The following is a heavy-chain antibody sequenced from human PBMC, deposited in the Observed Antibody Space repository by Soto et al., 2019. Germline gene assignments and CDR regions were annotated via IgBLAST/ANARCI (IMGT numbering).Heavy chain of an antibody. CDR3: ARAPTYYDILTGSPYYFDY. CDR2: ISSSSSYI. D-gene: IGHD3-9*01. CDR1: GFTFSSYS. J-gene: IGHJ4*02. Sequence: GGSLRLSCAASGFTFSSYSMNWVRQAPGKGLEWVSSISSSSSYIYYADSVKGRFTISRDNAKNSLHLQMNSLRAEDTAVYYCARAPTYYDILTGSPYYFDYWGQGTLVTVSS. V-gene: IGHV3-21*01.